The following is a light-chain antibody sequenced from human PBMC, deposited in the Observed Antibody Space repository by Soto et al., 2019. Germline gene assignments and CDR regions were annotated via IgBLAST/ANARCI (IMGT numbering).Light chain of an antibody. V-gene: IGKV3-11*01. Sequence: EIVLTQSPDTLSLFPGEGATLSCRASQSVSSSLAWYQQKPGQAPRLLIYDASNRATGIPARFSGSGSGTDFTLTISSLEPEDFAVYYCQQRANWLTFGGGTKVDIK. CDR1: QSVSSS. CDR3: QQRANWLT. J-gene: IGKJ4*01. CDR2: DAS.